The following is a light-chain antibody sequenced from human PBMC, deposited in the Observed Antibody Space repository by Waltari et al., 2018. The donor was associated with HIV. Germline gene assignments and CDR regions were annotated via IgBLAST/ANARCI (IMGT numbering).Light chain of an antibody. CDR2: GNS. CDR3: QSYDSSLSVWV. Sequence: QSVLTQPPSVSGAPGQRVTISRTGSSPTIAAGYDVHWYQQLPGTAPKRLIYGNSNRPSGVPDRFSGSKSGTSASLAITGLLAEDEADYYCQSYDSSLSVWVFGGGTKLTVL. V-gene: IGLV1-40*01. J-gene: IGLJ3*02. CDR1: SPTIAAGYD.